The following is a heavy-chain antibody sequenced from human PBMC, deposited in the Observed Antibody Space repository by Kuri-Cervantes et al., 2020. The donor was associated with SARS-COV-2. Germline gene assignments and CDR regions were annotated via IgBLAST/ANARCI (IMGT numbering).Heavy chain of an antibody. V-gene: IGHV4-39*01. CDR1: GDSISSSAYS. J-gene: IGHJ3*02. CDR2: IYYSGNT. D-gene: IGHD6-19*01. CDR3: ARPREQWSDAFDI. Sequence: GSLRLSCRVSGDSISSSAYSWGWIRQPPGKGLEWIGSIYYSGNTHYNPSLKSRVTISVDTSKNQFSLKLSSVTAADTAVYYCARPREQWSDAFDIWGQGTMVTVSS.